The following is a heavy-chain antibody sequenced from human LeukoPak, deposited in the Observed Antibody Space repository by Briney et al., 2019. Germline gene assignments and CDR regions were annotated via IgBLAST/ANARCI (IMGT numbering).Heavy chain of an antibody. CDR3: ARQDYGGNSGGAFDI. CDR1: GGSISSGAYY. D-gene: IGHD4-23*01. CDR2: IHYSGST. V-gene: IGHV4-30-4*08. J-gene: IGHJ3*02. Sequence: PSQTLSLTYTVSGGSISSGAYYWSWIRQRPGKGLEWIGYIHYSGSTNYNPSLKSRVTISVDTPKNQFSLKLSSVTAADTAVYYCARQDYGGNSGGAFDIWGQGTMVTVSS.